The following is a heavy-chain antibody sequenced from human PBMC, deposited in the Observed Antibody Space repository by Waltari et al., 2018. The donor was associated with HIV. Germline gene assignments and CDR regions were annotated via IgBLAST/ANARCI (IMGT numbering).Heavy chain of an antibody. CDR1: GGTFSSSA. CDR2: IIPIFSSA. Sequence: QVQLVQSGAEVKKPGSSVKVSCKASGGTFSSSAISWVRPAPGTGSEWMGQAPGQGLWWMGRIIPIFSSANYAQKFQGRVTITANESTSTAYMELSSLRSEDTAVYYCATQGGASGTYQSDAFHIWGHGTMVIVSA. D-gene: IGHD3-10*01. V-gene: IGHV1-69*18. J-gene: IGHJ3*02. CDR3: ATQGGASGTYQSDAFHI.